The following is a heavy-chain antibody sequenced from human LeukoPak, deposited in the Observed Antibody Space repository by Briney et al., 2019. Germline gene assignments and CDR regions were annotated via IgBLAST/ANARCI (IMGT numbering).Heavy chain of an antibody. CDR2: IIPIFRTA. V-gene: IGHV1-69*13. J-gene: IGHJ6*04. CDR3: ARLSDPSKSPGPLDI. D-gene: IGHD4-11*01. CDR1: GYTFNSVA. Sequence: GASVKVSCNASGYTFNSVALRWVRLARGQALEWMGIIIPIFRTANYAQRFLGRVTITSDESTSTAYMEINSLTSEDTAVYYCARLSDPSKSPGPLDIWGKGTTVTVSS.